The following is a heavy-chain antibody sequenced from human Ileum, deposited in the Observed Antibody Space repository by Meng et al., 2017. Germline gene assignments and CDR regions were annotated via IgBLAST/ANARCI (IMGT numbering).Heavy chain of an antibody. J-gene: IGHJ4*02. CDR1: GGSTSGGTW. CDR2: FHPGSGA. D-gene: IGHD2-21*01. V-gene: IGHV4-4*02. CDR3: AKNGAYCLES. Sequence: RVKLSGTLSLTCSGSGGSTSGGTWWGWVRQPPGKGLQWIGQFHPGSGAAYNPSLETRVTISVDTSKNQFSLELTSVTAADTAVYYCAKNGAYCLESWGQGTLVTVSS.